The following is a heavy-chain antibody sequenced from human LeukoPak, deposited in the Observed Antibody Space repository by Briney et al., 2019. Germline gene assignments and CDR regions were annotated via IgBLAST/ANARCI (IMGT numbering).Heavy chain of an antibody. CDR1: GYGFTDCW. CDR2: IDPRDSVR. D-gene: IGHD3-16*01. Sequence: GESLKISCQASGYGFTDCWIGWVRQMPGKGLEWMGIIDPRDSVRKYSPSFQGLITMSVDKSTGTAYLQWSSLKASDTAMYFCARQRLRGTNFVGLYWGQGTLVTVSS. J-gene: IGHJ4*02. CDR3: ARQRLRGTNFVGLY. V-gene: IGHV5-51*01.